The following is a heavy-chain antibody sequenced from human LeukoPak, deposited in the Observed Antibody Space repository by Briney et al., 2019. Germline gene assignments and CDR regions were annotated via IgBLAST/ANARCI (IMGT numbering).Heavy chain of an antibody. CDR2: IYYSGST. CDR1: GGSISSGDYY. Sequence: PWETLSLTCTVSGGSISSGDYYWSWIRQPPGKGLEWIGYIYYSGSTYYNPSLKSRVTISVDTSKNQFSLKLSSVTAADTAVYYCARVDGDFWSHYYMDVWGKGTTVTVSS. V-gene: IGHV4-30-4*08. J-gene: IGHJ6*03. CDR3: ARVDGDFWSHYYMDV. D-gene: IGHD3-3*01.